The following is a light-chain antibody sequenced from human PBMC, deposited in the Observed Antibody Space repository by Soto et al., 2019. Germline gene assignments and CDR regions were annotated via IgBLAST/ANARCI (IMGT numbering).Light chain of an antibody. Sequence: IQRTQPPSSLSAPVGDRVTITSRPSQAISNYLAWYQQKPGKVPKLLIYAASTLQSGVPSRFSGSGSGTDFTLTISSLQPEDVATYYCQKYNSAPRTFGQGTKVEIK. J-gene: IGKJ1*01. CDR3: QKYNSAPRT. CDR1: QAISNY. CDR2: AAS. V-gene: IGKV1-27*01.